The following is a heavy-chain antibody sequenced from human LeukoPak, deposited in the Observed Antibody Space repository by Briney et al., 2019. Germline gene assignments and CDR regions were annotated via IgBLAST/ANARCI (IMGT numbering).Heavy chain of an antibody. J-gene: IGHJ4*02. V-gene: IGHV3-64*01. CDR1: GFTFSNFA. CDR3: ARARGSSSSGSIDY. Sequence: GGSLRLSCAASGFTFSNFAIHWVRQAPGKGLEFVSGIRSTGDSTYYANSAKGRFTISRDNSKNTLYLQMNSLRAEDTAVYYCARARGSSSSGSIDYWGQGTLVTVSS. CDR2: IRSTGDST. D-gene: IGHD6-6*01.